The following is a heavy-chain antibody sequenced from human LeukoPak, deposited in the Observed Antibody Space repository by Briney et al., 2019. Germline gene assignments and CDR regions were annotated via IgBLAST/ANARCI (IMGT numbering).Heavy chain of an antibody. CDR2: ISAYNGNT. D-gene: IGHD2-8*01. Sequence: ASVKVSCKASGYTFTSYGISWVRQAPGQGLEWMGWISAYNGNTNYAQKLQGRVTMTTDTSTSTAHMELRSLRSDDTAVYYCAREGYCTNGVCYKDYWGQGTLVTVSS. CDR1: GYTFTSYG. V-gene: IGHV1-18*01. CDR3: AREGYCTNGVCYKDY. J-gene: IGHJ4*02.